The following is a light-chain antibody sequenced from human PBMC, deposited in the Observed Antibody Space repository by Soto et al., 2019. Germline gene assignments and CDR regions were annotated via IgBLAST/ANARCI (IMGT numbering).Light chain of an antibody. CDR2: GAY. CDR1: QSVSSN. Sequence: GESASLSCRASQSVSSNLAWYQQKPGQAHRLLIYGAYTRATGIPDRFSGSGSGTEFTLTISSLQSEDFAVYYCQKYNNWPPITFGQGTRLEIK. V-gene: IGKV3D-15*01. CDR3: QKYNNWPPIT. J-gene: IGKJ5*01.